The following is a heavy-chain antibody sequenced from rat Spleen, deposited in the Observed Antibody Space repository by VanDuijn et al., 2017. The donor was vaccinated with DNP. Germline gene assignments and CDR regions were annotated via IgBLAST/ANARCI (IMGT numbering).Heavy chain of an antibody. V-gene: IGHV3-1*01. CDR1: AYSITDNY. D-gene: IGHD1-3*01. Sequence: EVQLQESGPGLVKPSPSLSLTCSVTAYSITDNYWAWIRKFPGNKMEWIGHISSSGSTSYTPSLKSRIPITRDTSKNQFFLQLNSVTTEDTATYYCASRTVATGYFDYWGQGVMVTVSS. CDR3: ASRTVATGYFDY. CDR2: ISSSGST. J-gene: IGHJ2*01.